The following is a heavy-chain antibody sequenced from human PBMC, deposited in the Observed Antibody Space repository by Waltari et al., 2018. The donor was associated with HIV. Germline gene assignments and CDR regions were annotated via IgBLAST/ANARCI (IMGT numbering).Heavy chain of an antibody. CDR1: GFTFSSYW. CDR2: IKQDGSEK. V-gene: IGHV3-7*04. Sequence: EVQLVEPGGGLVQPGGSLRLSCAASGFTFSSYWMSWVRQAPGKGLEWVANIKQDGSEKYYVDSVNGRVTISRDNAENALYLQMNSLRAEDTAVYYCARGGFYGSGSKVNWGQGTLVTVSS. CDR3: ARGGFYGSGSKVN. J-gene: IGHJ4*02. D-gene: IGHD3-10*01.